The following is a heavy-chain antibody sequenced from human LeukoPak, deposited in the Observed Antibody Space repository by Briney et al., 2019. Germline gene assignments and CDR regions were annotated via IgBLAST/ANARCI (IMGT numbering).Heavy chain of an antibody. CDR2: INGDGSTT. V-gene: IGHV3-74*01. Sequence: GGSLRLSCAASGFTLSGYWMLWVRQAPGKGLVSVSFINGDGSTTTYADSVKGRFTISRDRAKSTLYLQMNSLRDEDTAVYYCARGGYNDAFDIWGQGTMVTVSS. D-gene: IGHD1-14*01. J-gene: IGHJ3*02. CDR3: ARGGYNDAFDI. CDR1: GFTLSGYW.